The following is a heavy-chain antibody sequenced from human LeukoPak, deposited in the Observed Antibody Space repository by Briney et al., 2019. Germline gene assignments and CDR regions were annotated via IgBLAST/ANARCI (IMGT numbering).Heavy chain of an antibody. V-gene: IGHV1-2*02. Sequence: ASVKVSCKASGYPFTDYYMHWVRQAPGQGLEWMGWINPNSGGTNYAQNFQGRVTMTRDTSITTAYMDLSSLGSDDTAVYYCARVSYISTAYGDPNWYFDLWGRGTLVTVSS. CDR3: ARVSYISTAYGDPNWYFDL. CDR2: INPNSGGT. D-gene: IGHD4-17*01. CDR1: GYPFTDYY. J-gene: IGHJ2*01.